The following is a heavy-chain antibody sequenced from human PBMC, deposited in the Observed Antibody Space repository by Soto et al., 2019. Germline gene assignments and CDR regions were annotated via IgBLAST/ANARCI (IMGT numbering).Heavy chain of an antibody. D-gene: IGHD6-25*01. J-gene: IGHJ6*04. CDR1: GGSISSVGHY. CDR2: IYYSGST. V-gene: IGHV4-31*03. CDR3: ARESGGYDSSTRYGLDV. Sequence: SETLSLTCSVSGGSISSVGHYWTWIRQQPGKGLEWIGYIYYSGSTDYNPSLKSRVTISVDRSKNQFSLNLSSVTAADTAIYYCARESGGYDSSTRYGLDVWGKGTKVTVSS.